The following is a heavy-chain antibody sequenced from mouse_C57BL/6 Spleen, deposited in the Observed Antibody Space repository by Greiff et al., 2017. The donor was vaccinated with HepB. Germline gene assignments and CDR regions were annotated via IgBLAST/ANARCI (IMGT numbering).Heavy chain of an antibody. CDR1: GYAFSSYW. Sequence: VKLMESGAELVKPGASVKISCKASGYAFSSYWMNWVKQRPGKGLEWIGQIYPGDGDTNYNGKFKGKATLTADKSSSTAYMQLSSLTSEDSAVYFCARTPGGGYFDYWGQGTTLTVSS. V-gene: IGHV1-80*01. CDR2: IYPGDGDT. CDR3: ARTPGGGYFDY. J-gene: IGHJ2*01.